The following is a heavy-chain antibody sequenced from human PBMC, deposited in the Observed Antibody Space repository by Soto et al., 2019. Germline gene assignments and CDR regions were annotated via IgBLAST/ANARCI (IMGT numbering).Heavy chain of an antibody. CDR3: ARGTLAGLGKPFDY. CDR1: GGSFSGYY. D-gene: IGHD6-19*01. Sequence: ASETLSLTCAVYGGSFSGYYWSWIRQPPGKGLEWIGEINHSGSTNYNPSLKSRVTISVDTSKNQFSLKLSSVTAADTAVYYCARGTLAGLGKPFDYWGQGTLVTVSS. J-gene: IGHJ4*02. CDR2: INHSGST. V-gene: IGHV4-34*01.